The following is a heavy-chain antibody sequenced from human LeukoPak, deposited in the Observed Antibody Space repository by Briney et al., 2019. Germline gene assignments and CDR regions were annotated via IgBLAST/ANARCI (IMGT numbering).Heavy chain of an antibody. Sequence: PGGSLRLSCAASGFTFSSYSMNWVRQAPGKGLEWVSSISSSSSYIYYADSVKGRFTISRDNAKNSLYLQMNNLGAEDSAVYYCARDSTVTTSFDYWGQGTLVTVSS. CDR1: GFTFSSYS. CDR2: ISSSSSYI. CDR3: ARDSTVTTSFDY. J-gene: IGHJ4*02. V-gene: IGHV3-21*01. D-gene: IGHD4-17*01.